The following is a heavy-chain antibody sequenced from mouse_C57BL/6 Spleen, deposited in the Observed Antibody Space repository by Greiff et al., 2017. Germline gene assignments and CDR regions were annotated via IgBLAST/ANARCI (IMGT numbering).Heavy chain of an antibody. CDR3: TRPITTVAWDY. D-gene: IGHD1-1*01. J-gene: IGHJ4*01. V-gene: IGHV5-9-1*02. CDR2: ISSGGDYI. Sequence: EVHLVESGEGLVKPGGSLKLSCAASGFTFSSYAMSWVRQTPEKRLEWVAYISSGGDYIYYADTVKGRFTISRDNARNTLYLQMSSLKSEDTAMYYCTRPITTVAWDYWGQGTSVTVSS. CDR1: GFTFSSYA.